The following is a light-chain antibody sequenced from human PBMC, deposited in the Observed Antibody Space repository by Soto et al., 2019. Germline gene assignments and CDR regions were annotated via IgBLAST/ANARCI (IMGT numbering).Light chain of an antibody. CDR3: SSYTSNDTVV. V-gene: IGLV2-14*01. CDR1: SSDVGGYKY. CDR2: EVS. J-gene: IGLJ2*01. Sequence: QSALTQPASVSGSPGQSITISCTGTSSDVGGYKYVSWYQQNTGKAPKLMIYEVSYRPSGVSDRFSGSKSGNTASLTISGLQAEDEADYYCSSYTSNDTVVFGGGTKLTV.